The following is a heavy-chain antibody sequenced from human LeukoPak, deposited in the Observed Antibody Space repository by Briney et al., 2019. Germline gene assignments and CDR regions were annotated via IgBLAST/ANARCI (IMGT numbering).Heavy chain of an antibody. J-gene: IGHJ4*02. D-gene: IGHD5-18*01. CDR3: ARSYRPGFGFDY. CDR2: IYYSGST. Sequence: SETLSLTCTVSGGSISSGDYYWSWIRQPPGKGLEWIGYIYYSGSTYYNPSLKSRLTISLDTSKNQFSLKLSSVTAADTAVYYCARSYRPGFGFDYWGQGTLVTVSS. V-gene: IGHV4-30-4*01. CDR1: GGSISSGDYY.